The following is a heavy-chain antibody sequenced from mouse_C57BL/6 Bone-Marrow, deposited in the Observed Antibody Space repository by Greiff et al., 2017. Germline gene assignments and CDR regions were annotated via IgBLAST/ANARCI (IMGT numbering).Heavy chain of an antibody. CDR1: GYAFTNYL. CDR2: INPGSGGT. J-gene: IGHJ3*01. CDR3: AREGPWWLLPFAY. V-gene: IGHV1-54*01. D-gene: IGHD2-3*01. Sequence: VQLQESGAELVRPGTSVKVSCKASGYAFTNYLIEWVKQRPGQGLEWIGVINPGSGGTNYNEKFKGKATLTADKSSSTAYMQLSSLTSEDSAVYFCAREGPWWLLPFAYWGQGTLVTVSA.